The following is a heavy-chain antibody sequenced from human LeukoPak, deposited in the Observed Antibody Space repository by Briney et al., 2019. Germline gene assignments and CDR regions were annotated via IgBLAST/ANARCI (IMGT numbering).Heavy chain of an antibody. J-gene: IGHJ5*02. V-gene: IGHV3-15*07. CDR2: IRSNSGSGKI. Sequence: GGSLRLSCATSGFTFSNDWMNWVRQAPGKGLEWVGRIRSNSGSGKIDYAAHVKGRFTLSRDDSKTTLYLQINSLQTEDTAVYYCATDFYDSTWGQGTLVTVSS. D-gene: IGHD3-22*01. CDR3: ATDFYDST. CDR1: GFTFSNDW.